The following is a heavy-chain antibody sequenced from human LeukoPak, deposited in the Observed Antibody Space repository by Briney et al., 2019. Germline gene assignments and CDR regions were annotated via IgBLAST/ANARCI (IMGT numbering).Heavy chain of an antibody. Sequence: GASVKVSCKASGYTFTSYGISWVRQAPGQGLEWMGWISAYNGNTNYAQKLQGRVTMTTDTSTSTAYMELRSLRSERADVKSFARDVGAPIIVVVDDAFDIWGQGTMVTVSS. CDR1: GYTFTSYG. CDR2: ISAYNGNT. CDR3: ARDVGAPIIVVVDDAFDI. D-gene: IGHD3-22*01. V-gene: IGHV1-18*01. J-gene: IGHJ3*02.